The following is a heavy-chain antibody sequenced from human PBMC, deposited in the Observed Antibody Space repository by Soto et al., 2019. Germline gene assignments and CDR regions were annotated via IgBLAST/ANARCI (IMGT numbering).Heavy chain of an antibody. Sequence: ASVKVSCKASGYTFTSYAMHWVRQAPGQRLEWMGWINAGNGNTKYSQKFQGGVTITRDTSASTAYMELSSLRSEDTAVYYCARNSYGGSPTNALDFQHWGQGTLVTVSS. CDR2: INAGNGNT. V-gene: IGHV1-3*01. D-gene: IGHD3-16*01. CDR1: GYTFTSYA. J-gene: IGHJ1*01. CDR3: ARNSYGGSPTNALDFQH.